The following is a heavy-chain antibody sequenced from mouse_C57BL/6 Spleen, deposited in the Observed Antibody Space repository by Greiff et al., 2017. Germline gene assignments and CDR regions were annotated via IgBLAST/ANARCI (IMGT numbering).Heavy chain of an antibody. CDR3: ARGDYGYFDY. J-gene: IGHJ2*01. CDR1: GYTFTSYW. Sequence: QVHVKQPGAELVRPGSSVKLSCKASGYTFTSYWMDWVKQRPGQGLEWIGNIYPSDSETHYNQKFKDKATLTVDKSSSTAYMQLSSLTSEDSAVYYCARGDYGYFDYWGQGTTLTVSS. CDR2: IYPSDSET. D-gene: IGHD1-1*01. V-gene: IGHV1-61*01.